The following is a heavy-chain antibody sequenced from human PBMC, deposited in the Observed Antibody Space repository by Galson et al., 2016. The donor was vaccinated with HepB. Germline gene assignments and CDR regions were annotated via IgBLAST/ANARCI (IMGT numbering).Heavy chain of an antibody. CDR3: ARGSYGSGTYFHFDK. D-gene: IGHD3-10*01. V-gene: IGHV3-11*01. J-gene: IGHJ4*02. CDR1: GFTFSDYY. CDR2: ISDSDSSV. Sequence: SLRLSCATSGFTFSDYYMNWLRQAPGKGLEWVSYISDSDSSVSYSDSVKGRFTISRDNARNSLYLQMNCLRADDTAVYYCARGSYGSGTYFHFDKWGQGTLVTVSS.